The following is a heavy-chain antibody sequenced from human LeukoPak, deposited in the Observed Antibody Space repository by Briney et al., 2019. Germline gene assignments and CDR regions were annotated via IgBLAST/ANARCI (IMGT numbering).Heavy chain of an antibody. J-gene: IGHJ3*02. Sequence: GGSLRLSCAASGFTFSSYAMHWVRQAPGKGLEWVAVISYDGSNKYYADSVKGRFTISRDDSKNTLYLQMNSQRAEDTAVYYCARPYGDILTGYPQDAFDIWGQGTMVTVSS. D-gene: IGHD3-9*01. CDR3: ARPYGDILTGYPQDAFDI. CDR1: GFTFSSYA. CDR2: ISYDGSNK. V-gene: IGHV3-30-3*01.